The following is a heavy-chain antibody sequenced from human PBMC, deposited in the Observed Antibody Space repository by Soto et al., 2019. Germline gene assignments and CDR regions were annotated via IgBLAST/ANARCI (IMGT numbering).Heavy chain of an antibody. D-gene: IGHD2-15*01. CDR2: VFWDDDK. CDR3: SHVLGYCSSVTCYHSVDYMDV. CDR1: GFSLNTSAVG. V-gene: IGHV2-5*02. Sequence: QITLKESGPTLVKPTQTLTLTCTFSGFSLNTSAVGVGWIRQPPGKALEWLALVFWDDDKLYSPSLKSRLTSTKDTSKNQVVLTITNMDPVDTATYFCSHVLGYCSSVTCYHSVDYMDVWGKGTTVTVSS. J-gene: IGHJ6*03.